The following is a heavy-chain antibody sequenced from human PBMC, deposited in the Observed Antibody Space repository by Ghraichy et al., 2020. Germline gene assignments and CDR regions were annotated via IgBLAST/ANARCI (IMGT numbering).Heavy chain of an antibody. CDR3: ARGHWCMDV. CDR1: GFNFRTSW. CDR2: INEEGSEK. V-gene: IGHV3-7*01. Sequence: GGSLRLSCATSGFNFRTSWMSWVRQAPGKGLEWVANINEEGSEKYYVDFVEGRFTISRDNAKKSLYLQMNSLRAEDTALYYCARGHWCMDVWGQGTTVTVSS. J-gene: IGHJ6*02.